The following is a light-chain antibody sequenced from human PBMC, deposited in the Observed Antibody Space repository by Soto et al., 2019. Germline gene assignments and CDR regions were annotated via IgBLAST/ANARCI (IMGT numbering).Light chain of an antibody. CDR2: EDS. V-gene: IGKV1-5*01. Sequence: DIKVTHSPSTLSRYAGAIGTITCRASQSISSWLAWYQQKPGKAPKLLIYEDSSLESGVPYRFSGSGSGTEFTLTISSLKPDDFAAYYCQQYNRYPLTFGQGTKVDIK. J-gene: IGKJ1*01. CDR1: QSISSW. CDR3: QQYNRYPLT.